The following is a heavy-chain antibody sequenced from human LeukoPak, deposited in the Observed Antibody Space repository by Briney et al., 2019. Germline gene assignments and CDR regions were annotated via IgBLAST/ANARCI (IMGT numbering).Heavy chain of an antibody. J-gene: IGHJ5*02. Sequence: PGRSLRLSCAASGFTFSSYAMHWVRQAPGKGLEWVAVISYDGSNKYYADSVKGRFTISRDNSKNTLYLQMNSLRAEDTAVYYCAKDAASGPLGYCSSTSCYTGWFDPWGQGTLVTVSS. CDR2: ISYDGSNK. V-gene: IGHV3-30-3*01. CDR3: AKDAASGPLGYCSSTSCYTGWFDP. CDR1: GFTFSSYA. D-gene: IGHD2-2*02.